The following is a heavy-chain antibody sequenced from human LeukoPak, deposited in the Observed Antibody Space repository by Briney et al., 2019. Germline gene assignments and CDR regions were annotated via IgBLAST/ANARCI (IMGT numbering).Heavy chain of an antibody. CDR2: ISSSSSYI. Sequence: GGSLRLSCAASGFTFSSYSMNWVRQAPGKGLEWVSSISSSSSYIYYADSVKGRFTISRDNAKNSLYLQMNSLRAEDTAVYYCASSSFGSWYYYYYMDVWGKGTTVTVSS. CDR3: ASSSFGSWYYYYYMDV. J-gene: IGHJ6*03. CDR1: GFTFSSYS. D-gene: IGHD6-13*01. V-gene: IGHV3-21*04.